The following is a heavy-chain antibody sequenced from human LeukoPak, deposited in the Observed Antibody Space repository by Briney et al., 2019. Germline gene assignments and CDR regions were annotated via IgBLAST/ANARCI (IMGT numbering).Heavy chain of an antibody. D-gene: IGHD2-15*01. CDR1: GFTFSSYA. Sequence: PGGALRLSCAASGFTFSSYAMHWVRQAPGKGLEWVAVISYDGSNKYYADSVKGRFTISRDNSKNTLYLQMNSLRAEDTAVYYCARDHAADCSGGSCYRGVFDYWGQGTLVTVSS. V-gene: IGHV3-30-3*01. CDR3: ARDHAADCSGGSCYRGVFDY. CDR2: ISYDGSNK. J-gene: IGHJ4*02.